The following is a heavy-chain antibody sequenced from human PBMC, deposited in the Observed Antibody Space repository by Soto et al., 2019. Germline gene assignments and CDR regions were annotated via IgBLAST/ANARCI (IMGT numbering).Heavy chain of an antibody. D-gene: IGHD6-13*01. CDR1: GFSLSTSGAG. Sequence: QITLKESGPTLVKPTQTLTLTCTVSGFSLSTSGAGVGWIRQPPGWALECLSFIYWDDDKRYSPSLKSRLTITKDSSKNQVVLTMTNMDRGDTGAYYCVQRQGVAATFGLWGQGSPVTVSS. CDR3: VQRQGVAATFGL. CDR2: IYWDDDK. V-gene: IGHV2-5*02. J-gene: IGHJ4*02.